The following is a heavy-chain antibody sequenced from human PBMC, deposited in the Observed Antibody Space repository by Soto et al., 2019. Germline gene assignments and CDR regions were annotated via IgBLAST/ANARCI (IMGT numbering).Heavy chain of an antibody. V-gene: IGHV3-21*01. CDR1: GFTFSSYS. J-gene: IGHJ6*02. CDR3: ATRGRNDFWSGYYVSPQMDV. Sequence: GGSLRLSCAASGFTFSSYSMNWVRQAPGKGLEWVSSISSSSSYIYYADSVKGRFTISRDNAKNSLYLQMNSLRAEDTAVYYCATRGRNDFWSGYYVSPQMDVWGQGTTVTVSS. CDR2: ISSSSSYI. D-gene: IGHD3-3*01.